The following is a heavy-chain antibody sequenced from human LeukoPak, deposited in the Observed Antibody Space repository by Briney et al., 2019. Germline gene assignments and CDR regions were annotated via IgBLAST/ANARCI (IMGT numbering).Heavy chain of an antibody. J-gene: IGHJ5*02. Sequence: GASVKVSCKASGYTFTSYDINWVRQATGQGLEWMGWMNPNSGNTGYAQKFQGRVTMTRNTSISTAYMELSSLRSGDTAVYYCARAKWESSTTCYGAWGQGTLVTVSS. CDR2: MNPNSGNT. V-gene: IGHV1-8*01. CDR1: GYTFTSYD. CDR3: ARAKWESSTTCYGA. D-gene: IGHD2-2*01.